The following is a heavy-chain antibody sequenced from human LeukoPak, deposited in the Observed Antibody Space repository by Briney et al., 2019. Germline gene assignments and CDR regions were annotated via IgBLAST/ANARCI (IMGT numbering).Heavy chain of an antibody. CDR1: GGSISSYY. V-gene: IGHV4-59*01. CDR3: ARAKYYYDSSGYFDY. CDR2: IYYSGST. J-gene: IGHJ4*02. D-gene: IGHD3-22*01. Sequence: PSETLSLTCTVSGGSISSYYWSWIRQPPGKGLEWIGYIYYSGSTNYNPSLKSRVTISVDTSKNQFSLKLSSVTAADTAVYHCARAKYYYDSSGYFDYWGQGTLVTVSS.